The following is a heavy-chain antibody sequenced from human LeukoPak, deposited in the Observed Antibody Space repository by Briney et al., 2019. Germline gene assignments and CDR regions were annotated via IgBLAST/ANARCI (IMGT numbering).Heavy chain of an antibody. Sequence: PGGSLRLSCAASGFTFSTYSMNWVRQAPGKGLEWVANIKQDGSEKYYVDSMKGRFTISRDNAKNSLYLQMNSLRAEDTAVYYCARDWEYSSSSVYWGQGTLVTVSS. CDR2: IKQDGSEK. D-gene: IGHD6-6*01. CDR3: ARDWEYSSSSVY. J-gene: IGHJ4*02. CDR1: GFTFSTYS. V-gene: IGHV3-7*04.